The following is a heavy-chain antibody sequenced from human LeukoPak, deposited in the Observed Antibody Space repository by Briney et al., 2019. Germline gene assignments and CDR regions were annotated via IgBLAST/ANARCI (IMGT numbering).Heavy chain of an antibody. Sequence: NPSETLSLTCAVYGGSFSGYYWSWIRQPPGKGLEWIGEINHSGSTNYNPSLKSRVTISVDTSKNQFFLKLSSVTAADTAVYYCARGRMELLWFGEMHNWFDPWGQGTLVTVSS. D-gene: IGHD3-10*01. CDR3: ARGRMELLWFGEMHNWFDP. CDR2: INHSGST. V-gene: IGHV4-34*01. CDR1: GGSFSGYY. J-gene: IGHJ5*02.